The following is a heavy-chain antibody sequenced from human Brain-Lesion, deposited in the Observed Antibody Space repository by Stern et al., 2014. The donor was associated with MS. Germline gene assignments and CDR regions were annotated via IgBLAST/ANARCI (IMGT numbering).Heavy chain of an antibody. Sequence: VQLVESGAEVKKPGASVKVSCKTSGYIFTGYYIHWVRQAPGQGLEWMAWINPNTGGTKSAQKFQGRDTMSSDTYISTASVEVGSLTSDDTAVYYCARDQRGITIFGVVTDYYYLGMDVWGQGTTVTVSS. D-gene: IGHD3-3*01. J-gene: IGHJ6*02. CDR3: ARDQRGITIFGVVTDYYYLGMDV. V-gene: IGHV1-2*02. CDR1: GYIFTGYY. CDR2: INPNTGGT.